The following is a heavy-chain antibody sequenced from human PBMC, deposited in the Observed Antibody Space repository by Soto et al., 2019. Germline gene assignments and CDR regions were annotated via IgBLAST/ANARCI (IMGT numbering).Heavy chain of an antibody. CDR1: GGSISSSCYY. V-gene: IGHV4-39*01. Sequence: QLQLQESGPGLVKPSETLSLTCTVSGGSISSSCYYWYWIRQPPGKGLEWIGSIYYSGSTYYNPSVKGRVTISLHTAKYQVSLKLISVAGADTDVDDGARRGGATIMDYWGQGTLVTVSS. CDR3: ARRGGATIMDY. D-gene: IGHD5-12*01. J-gene: IGHJ4*02. CDR2: IYYSGST.